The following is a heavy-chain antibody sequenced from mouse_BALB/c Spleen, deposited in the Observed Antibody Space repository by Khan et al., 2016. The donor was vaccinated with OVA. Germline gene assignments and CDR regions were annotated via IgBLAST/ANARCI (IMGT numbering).Heavy chain of an antibody. Sequence: EVKLLESGPGLVKPSQSLSLTCTVTGYAITSDYAWNWIRQFPGNKLEWMGYINYSGSTSYNPSFKSRITITRDTSKNQFYLQFQSVNSEDTATYDCARSGTISTVVVTDFDFWGQGTTLTVSS. J-gene: IGHJ2*01. V-gene: IGHV3-2*02. CDR3: ARSGTISTVVVTDFDF. CDR1: GYAITSDYA. CDR2: INYSGST. D-gene: IGHD1-1*01.